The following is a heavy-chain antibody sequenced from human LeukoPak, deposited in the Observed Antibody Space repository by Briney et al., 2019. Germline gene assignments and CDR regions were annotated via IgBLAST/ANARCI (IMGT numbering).Heavy chain of an antibody. J-gene: IGHJ6*02. CDR1: GYTFTSYA. CDR3: ARSTNYYDSSGYYYYYYGMDV. CDR2: INAGNGNT. V-gene: IGHV1-3*01. Sequence: ASVKVSCKASGYTFTSYAMHWVRQAPGQRLEWMGWINAGNGNTKYSQKFQGGVTITRDTSASTAYMELSSLRSEDTAVYYCARSTNYYDSSGYYYYYYGMDVWGQGTTVTVSS. D-gene: IGHD3-22*01.